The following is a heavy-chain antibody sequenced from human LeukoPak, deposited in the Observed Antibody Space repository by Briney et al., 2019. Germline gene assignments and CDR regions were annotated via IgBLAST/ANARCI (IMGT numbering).Heavy chain of an antibody. J-gene: IGHJ3*02. Sequence: ASVKASCKASGYTFTSYGLSWVRQAPGQRLEWMGWISAYNGKTNYAQKLQGRVTMTTDTSTSTAYMELRSLRSDDTAVYYCARGLRCVAFDIWGQGTMVTVSS. D-gene: IGHD4-17*01. CDR3: ARGLRCVAFDI. V-gene: IGHV1-18*01. CDR1: GYTFTSYG. CDR2: ISAYNGKT.